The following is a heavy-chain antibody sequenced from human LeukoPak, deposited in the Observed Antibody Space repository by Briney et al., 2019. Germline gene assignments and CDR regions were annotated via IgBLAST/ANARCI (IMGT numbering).Heavy chain of an antibody. Sequence: GGSLRLSCAASGFTFRSYAMSWVRQAPGKGLEWVSSISSSSSYIYYADSVKGRFTISRDNAKNSLFLQMNSLRAEDTAVYYCARMFGRPGYFDFWGQGTLVTVSS. CDR1: GFTFRSYA. CDR3: ARMFGRPGYFDF. V-gene: IGHV3-21*01. CDR2: ISSSSSYI. D-gene: IGHD3-10*02. J-gene: IGHJ4*02.